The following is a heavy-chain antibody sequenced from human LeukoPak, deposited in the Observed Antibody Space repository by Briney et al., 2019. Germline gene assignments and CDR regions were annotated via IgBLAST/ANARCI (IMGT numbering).Heavy chain of an antibody. CDR1: GFTFSKAW. V-gene: IGHV3-NL1*01. Sequence: PGGSLRLSCAASGFTFSKAWMTWVRQAPGKGLEWVSVISGSGLNTYYTDSVKGRFTISRDNSKNTLYLQMNSLRAEDTAVYYCARESPRWIWSGLSQGAFDIWGQGTMVTVSS. J-gene: IGHJ3*02. D-gene: IGHD3-3*01. CDR3: ARESPRWIWSGLSQGAFDI. CDR2: ISGSGLNT.